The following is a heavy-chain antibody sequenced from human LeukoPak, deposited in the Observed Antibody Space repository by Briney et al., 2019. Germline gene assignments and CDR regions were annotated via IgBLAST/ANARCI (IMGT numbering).Heavy chain of an antibody. CDR3: AREAQDFRTGNHRPGHYDYMDV. Sequence: SETLSLTCGVSGGSISSYYWAWIRQAPGKGLEWTGYIYYAGSTNYNPSLKSRVTMSVDMSRNQFSLRMTSVTAADTAVYYCAREAQDFRTGNHRPGHYDYMDVWGKGTAVTVSS. V-gene: IGHV4-59*01. CDR1: GGSISSYY. J-gene: IGHJ6*03. D-gene: IGHD1-14*01. CDR2: IYYAGST.